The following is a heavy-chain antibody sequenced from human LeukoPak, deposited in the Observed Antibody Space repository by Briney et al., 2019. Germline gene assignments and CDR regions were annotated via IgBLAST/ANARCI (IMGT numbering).Heavy chain of an antibody. V-gene: IGHV1-8*01. CDR2: MNPNSGNT. CDR1: GYTFTSYD. Sequence: ASVKVSCKASGYTFTSYDINWVRQATGRGLEWMGWMNPNSGNTGYAQKFQGRVTMTRNTSISTAYMELSSLRSEDTAVYYCARGHYYDSSGYYPDYWGQGTLVTVSS. CDR3: ARGHYYDSSGYYPDY. J-gene: IGHJ4*02. D-gene: IGHD3-22*01.